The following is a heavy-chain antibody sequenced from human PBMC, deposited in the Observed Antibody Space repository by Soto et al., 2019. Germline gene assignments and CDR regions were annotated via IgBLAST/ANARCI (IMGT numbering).Heavy chain of an antibody. V-gene: IGHV3-11*01. CDR3: ARDRSRLVPARYAGYFDY. J-gene: IGHJ4*02. CDR1: GFTLRNYY. CDR2: ISSNGSNI. Sequence: QVQLVESGGNLVKPGGSLRLSCSASGFTLRNYYMSWIRQAPGKGLEWVSYISSNGSNINYADSVKGRFTISRDNAKNSQNLQMNRLRAEDTAVYLGARDRSRLVPARYAGYFDYWGQGTLVTVSA. D-gene: IGHD2-2*01.